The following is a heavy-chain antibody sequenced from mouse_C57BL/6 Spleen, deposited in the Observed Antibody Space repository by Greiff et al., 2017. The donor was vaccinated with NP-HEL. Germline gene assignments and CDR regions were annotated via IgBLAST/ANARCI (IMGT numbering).Heavy chain of an antibody. Sequence: EVKLMESGGDLVKPGGSLKLSCAASGFTFSSYGMSWVRQTPDKRLEWVATISSGGSYTYYPDSVKGRFTISRDNAKNTLYLQMSSLKSEDTAMYYCARHGGWLLRGNYFDYWGQGTTLTVSS. J-gene: IGHJ2*01. V-gene: IGHV5-6*01. D-gene: IGHD2-3*01. CDR2: ISSGGSYT. CDR1: GFTFSSYG. CDR3: ARHGGWLLRGNYFDY.